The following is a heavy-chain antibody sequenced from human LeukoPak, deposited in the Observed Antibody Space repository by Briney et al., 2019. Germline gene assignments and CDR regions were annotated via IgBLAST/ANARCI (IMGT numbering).Heavy chain of an antibody. CDR3: ARGGESYDILTGHTP. CDR1: GGTFSSYA. CDR2: IIPIFGTA. D-gene: IGHD3-9*01. Sequence: SVKLSCKASGGTFSSYAISWVRQAPGQGLEWMGGIIPIFGTANYAQKFQGRVTITADESTSTAYMELSSLRSEDTAVYYCARGGESYDILTGHTPWGQGTLVTVSS. V-gene: IGHV1-69*01. J-gene: IGHJ5*02.